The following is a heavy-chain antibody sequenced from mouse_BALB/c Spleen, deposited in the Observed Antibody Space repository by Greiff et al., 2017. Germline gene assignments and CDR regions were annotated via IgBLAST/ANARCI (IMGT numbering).Heavy chain of an antibody. V-gene: IGHV1S81*02. J-gene: IGHJ4*01. CDR2: INPSNGRT. Sequence: QVQLQQPGAELVKPGASVKLSCKASGYTFTSYWMHWVKQRPGQGLEWIGEINPSNGRTNYNEKFKSKATLTVDKSSSTAYMQLSSLTSEDSAVYYCARRGFYYGEGYYAMDYWGQGTSVTVSS. D-gene: IGHD2-1*01. CDR1: GYTFTSYW. CDR3: ARRGFYYGEGYYAMDY.